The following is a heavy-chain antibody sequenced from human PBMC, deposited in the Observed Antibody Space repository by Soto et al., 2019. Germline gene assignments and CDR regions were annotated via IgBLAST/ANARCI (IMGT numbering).Heavy chain of an antibody. V-gene: IGHV4-39*01. CDR2: IYYSGST. CDR1: GGSISSSSYY. Sequence: KTSETLSLTCTVSGGSISSSSYYWGWIRQPPGKGLEWIGSIYYSGSTYYNPSLKSRVTISVDTSKNQFSLKLSSVTAADTAVYYCARDSIAAAGTRGWFDPWGQGTLVTVSS. CDR3: ARDSIAAAGTRGWFDP. J-gene: IGHJ5*02. D-gene: IGHD6-13*01.